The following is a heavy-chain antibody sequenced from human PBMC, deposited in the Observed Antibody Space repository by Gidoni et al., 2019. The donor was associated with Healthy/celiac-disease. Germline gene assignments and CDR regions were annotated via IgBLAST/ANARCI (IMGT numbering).Heavy chain of an antibody. V-gene: IGHV3-23*04. J-gene: IGHJ4*02. Sequence: EVQPVESGGGLVQPGGSLRLSCAASGFTSSSYAMSWVRQAPGKGLEWFSAISGSGGSTYYADSVKGRFTISRNNSKNTLYLQMNSLGAEDTAVYYCAKDQYGDPAWYFDYWGQGTLVTVSS. CDR3: AKDQYGDPAWYFDY. CDR1: GFTSSSYA. D-gene: IGHD4-17*01. CDR2: ISGSGGST.